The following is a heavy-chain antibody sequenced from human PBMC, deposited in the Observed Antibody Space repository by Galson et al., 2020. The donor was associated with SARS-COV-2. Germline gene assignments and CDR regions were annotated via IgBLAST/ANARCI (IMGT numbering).Heavy chain of an antibody. D-gene: IGHD3-10*01. J-gene: IGHJ4*02. CDR2: IRSKAYGGTP. Sequence: GESLKISCTTSGFTFGDYVTSWVRQAPGKGLEWVGFIRSKAYGGTPDYAASVKGRFIISRDDSKSIAYLQMNSLKTEDTAVYYCCREVRPDYFFDYWGQGTLVTVSS. V-gene: IGHV3-49*04. CDR1: GFTFGDYV. CDR3: CREVRPDYFFDY.